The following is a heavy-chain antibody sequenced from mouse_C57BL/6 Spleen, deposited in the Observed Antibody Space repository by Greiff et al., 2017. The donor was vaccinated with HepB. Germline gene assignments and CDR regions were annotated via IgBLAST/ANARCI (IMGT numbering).Heavy chain of an antibody. CDR1: GYSITSGYY. D-gene: IGHD2-5*01. CDR2: ISYDGSN. V-gene: IGHV3-6*01. Sequence: EVQLQESGPGLVKPSQSLSLTCSVTGYSITSGYYWNWIRQFPGNKLAWMGYISYDGSNNYNPSLKNRISITRDTSKNQFFLKLNSVTTEDTATYYCARGSNYDYAMDYWGQGTSVTVSS. J-gene: IGHJ4*01. CDR3: ARGSNYDYAMDY.